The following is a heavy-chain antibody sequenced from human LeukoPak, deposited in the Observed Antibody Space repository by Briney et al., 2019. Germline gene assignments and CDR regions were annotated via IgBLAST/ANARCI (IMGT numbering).Heavy chain of an antibody. CDR3: AREHWGSLDS. CDR1: GGSISPHY. V-gene: IGHV4-59*11. Sequence: SETLSLTCTVSGGSISPHYWGWIRQPPGKGLEWIGYISYTGGTNYNPSLKSRVTISIDTSKNQFCLKMTSVTAADTAVYYCAREHWGSLDSWGQGTPVIVSS. J-gene: IGHJ5*01. CDR2: ISYTGGT. D-gene: IGHD7-27*01.